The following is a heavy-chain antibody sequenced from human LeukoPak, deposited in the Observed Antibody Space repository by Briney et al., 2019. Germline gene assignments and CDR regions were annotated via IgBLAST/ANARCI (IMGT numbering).Heavy chain of an antibody. D-gene: IGHD3-3*01. V-gene: IGHV4-59*01. CDR2: IYYSGST. Sequence: SETLSLTCTVSGGSISSYYWSWIRQPPGKGLEWIGYIYYSGSTNYNPSLKSRVTISVDTSKNQFSLKLSSVTAADTAVYYCARRITIFGVPTKGAFDIWGQGTMVTVSS. CDR1: GGSISSYY. CDR3: ARRITIFGVPTKGAFDI. J-gene: IGHJ3*02.